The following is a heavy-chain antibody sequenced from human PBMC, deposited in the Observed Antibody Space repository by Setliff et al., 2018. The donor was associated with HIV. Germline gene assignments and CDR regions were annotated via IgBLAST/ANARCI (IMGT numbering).Heavy chain of an antibody. V-gene: IGHV1-46*01. CDR2: INTSGGSA. J-gene: IGHJ4*01. D-gene: IGHD6-19*01. CDR1: GYRFSTFG. Sequence: PSVKVSCKASGYRFSTFGISWVRQAPGQGLEWMGVINTSGGSAGYAEKFRGRVTMTRDTSTNTVYMDLRNLRSEDTAVYYCARNQGDSSGWYAGDFWGHGTLVTVSS. CDR3: ARNQGDSSGWYAGDF.